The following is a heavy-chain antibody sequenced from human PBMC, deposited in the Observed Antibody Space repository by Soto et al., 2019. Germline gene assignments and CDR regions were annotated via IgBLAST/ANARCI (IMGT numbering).Heavy chain of an antibody. Sequence: SETLSLTCAVYGGSFSGYDWSWIRQPPGKGLEWIGEINHSGSTNYNPSLKSRVTISVDTSKNQFSLKLSSVTAADTAVYYCARGHGSSWYLYYYGMDVWGQGTTVTVSS. D-gene: IGHD6-13*01. V-gene: IGHV4-34*01. CDR2: INHSGST. J-gene: IGHJ6*02. CDR3: ARGHGSSWYLYYYGMDV. CDR1: GGSFSGYD.